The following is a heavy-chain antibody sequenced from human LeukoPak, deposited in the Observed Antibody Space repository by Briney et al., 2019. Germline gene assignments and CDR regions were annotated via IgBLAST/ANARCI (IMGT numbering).Heavy chain of an antibody. CDR2: MNPNNGNT. D-gene: IGHD5-24*01. CDR3: ARGKAEMAAIEH. CDR1: GYTFTSYG. J-gene: IGHJ1*01. V-gene: IGHV1-8*01. Sequence: ASVKVSCKASGYTFTSYGLNWVRQATGQGLEWMGWMNPNNGNTGSAQKFQGRITMTRDTSITTAYMELSSLTSEDTAIYYRARGKAEMAAIEHWGQGTLVTVSS.